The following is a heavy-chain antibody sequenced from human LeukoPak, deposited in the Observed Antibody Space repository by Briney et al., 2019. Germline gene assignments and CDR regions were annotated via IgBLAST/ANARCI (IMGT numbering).Heavy chain of an antibody. Sequence: PSETLSLTCAVYGGSFSGYYWSWIRQPPGKGLEWIGEINHSGSTNSNPSLKSRVTISVDTSKNQFSLKLSSVTAADTAVYYCARIDSSWYYYYMDVWGKGTTVTVSS. CDR1: GGSFSGYY. V-gene: IGHV4-34*01. CDR2: INHSGST. CDR3: ARIDSSWYYYYMDV. J-gene: IGHJ6*03. D-gene: IGHD6-13*01.